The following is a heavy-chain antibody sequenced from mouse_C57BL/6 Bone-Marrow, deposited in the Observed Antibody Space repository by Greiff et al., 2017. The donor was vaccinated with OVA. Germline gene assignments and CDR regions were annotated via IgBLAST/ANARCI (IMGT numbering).Heavy chain of an antibody. J-gene: IGHJ2*01. Sequence: QVQLQQSGAELVKPGASVKLSCKASGYTFTSYWMHWVKQRPGQCLEWIGMIHPNSGSTNYNEKFKSKATLTVDKSSSTAYMQLSSLTSEDSAVYYCARWRWLKRNYFDYWGQGTTLTVSS. CDR3: ARWRWLKRNYFDY. D-gene: IGHD2-3*01. CDR1: GYTFTSYW. CDR2: IHPNSGST. V-gene: IGHV1-64*01.